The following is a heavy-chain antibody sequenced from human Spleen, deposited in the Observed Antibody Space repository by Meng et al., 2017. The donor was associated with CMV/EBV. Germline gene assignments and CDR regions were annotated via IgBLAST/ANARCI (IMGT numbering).Heavy chain of an antibody. CDR3: AKVSKYSSSSSDASDI. J-gene: IGHJ3*02. CDR2: LRYDGTNQ. Sequence: GGSLRLSCAASGLTFSNYGMHWVRQAPGKGLEWVAFLRYDGTNQYYAESVKGRFTISRDNSKNTLYLQMNSLRTEDTAVYYCAKVSKYSSSSSDASDIWGQGTMVTVSS. D-gene: IGHD6-6*01. V-gene: IGHV3-30*02. CDR1: GLTFSNYG.